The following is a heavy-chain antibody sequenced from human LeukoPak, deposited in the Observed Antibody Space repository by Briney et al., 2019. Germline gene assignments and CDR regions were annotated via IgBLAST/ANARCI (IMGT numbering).Heavy chain of an antibody. J-gene: IGHJ4*02. CDR3: ARGYCSGGSCSSVYY. CDR1: GYTFTGYY. D-gene: IGHD2-15*01. V-gene: IGHV1-2*02. Sequence: EASVKVSCKASGYTFTGYYMHWVRQAPGQGLEWMGWINPNSGGTNYAQKFQGRVTMTRDTSISTAYMELSRLRSDDTAVYYCARGYCSGGSCSSVYYWGQGTLVTVSS. CDR2: INPNSGGT.